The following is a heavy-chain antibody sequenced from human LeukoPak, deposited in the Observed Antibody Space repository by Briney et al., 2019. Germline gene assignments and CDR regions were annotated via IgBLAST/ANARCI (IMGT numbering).Heavy chain of an antibody. D-gene: IGHD2-15*01. CDR2: IIPISGTT. V-gene: IGHV1-69*06. J-gene: IGHJ6*03. Sequence: SVKVSCKASGGTLNSYVISWVRQAPGQGLERMGGIIPISGTTNYAQKFQGRVTITADKSTSTAYMELSSLRSEDTAVYYCATLCCGSYYMDVWGKGTTVTVSS. CDR1: GGTLNSYV. CDR3: ATLCCGSYYMDV.